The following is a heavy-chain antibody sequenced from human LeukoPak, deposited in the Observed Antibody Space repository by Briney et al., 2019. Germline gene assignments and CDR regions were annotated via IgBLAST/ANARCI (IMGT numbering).Heavy chain of an antibody. D-gene: IGHD3-22*01. J-gene: IGHJ4*02. CDR3: VRDMGYYDKV. Sequence: GGSLRLSCAASGFTFSTYWMHWVRQAPGKGLVWVSRINSDGSSTNYADSVKGRFTISRDNAKNTLYLQMNSLGAEDTAVYYCVRDMGYYDKVWGQGTLVTVSS. CDR2: INSDGSST. V-gene: IGHV3-74*01. CDR1: GFTFSTYW.